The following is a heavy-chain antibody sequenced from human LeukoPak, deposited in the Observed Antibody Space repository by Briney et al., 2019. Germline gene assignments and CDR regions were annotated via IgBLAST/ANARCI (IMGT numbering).Heavy chain of an antibody. CDR3: ARVTYYYDD. V-gene: IGHV4-61*02. Sequence: SETLSLTCTGSGGSISSGSYYWRWIRQPAGKGLEWIGRIYTSGSTNYNPSLKSRVTISVDTSKNQFSLKLSSVTAADTAVYYCARVTYYYDDWGQGTLVTVSS. CDR1: GGSISSGSYY. J-gene: IGHJ4*02. CDR2: IYTSGST.